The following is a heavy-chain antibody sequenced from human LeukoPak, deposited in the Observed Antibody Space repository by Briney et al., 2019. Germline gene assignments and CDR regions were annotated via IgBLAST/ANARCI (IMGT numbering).Heavy chain of an antibody. CDR3: ARVRRTAIALDDY. D-gene: IGHD5-18*01. CDR1: GGTFSSYA. Sequence: SVKVSCKASGGTFSSYASSWVRHAPGQGLEWMGRIIPILGIANYAQKFQGRVTITADKSTSTAYMELSSLRSEDTAVYYCARVRRTAIALDDYWGQGTLVTVSS. V-gene: IGHV1-69*04. J-gene: IGHJ4*02. CDR2: IIPILGIA.